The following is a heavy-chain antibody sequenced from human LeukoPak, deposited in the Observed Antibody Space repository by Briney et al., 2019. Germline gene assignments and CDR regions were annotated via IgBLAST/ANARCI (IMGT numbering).Heavy chain of an antibody. CDR2: ISYDGSNK. V-gene: IGHV3-30*18. CDR1: GFTFSSYG. J-gene: IGHJ2*01. D-gene: IGHD2-15*01. CDR3: AKRGEGCSGLSSLYWHFDI. Sequence: GRSLRLSCAASGFTFSSYGMNWVRQAPGKGLEWVAVISYDGSNKYYADSVKGRFTISRDNSKNTLYLQMNSLRAEDTAVYYCAKRGEGCSGLSSLYWHFDIWGRGTLVTVSS.